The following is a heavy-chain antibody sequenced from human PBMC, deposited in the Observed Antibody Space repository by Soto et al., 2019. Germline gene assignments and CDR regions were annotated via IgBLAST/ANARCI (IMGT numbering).Heavy chain of an antibody. CDR2: ISSNGGST. J-gene: IGHJ4*02. CDR3: ARQSFARVRAPFDY. Sequence: VGSLRLSCSASGFTFSSYAMHWVRQAPGKGLEYVSAISSNGGSTYYADSVKGRFTISRDNSKNTLYLQMSSLRAEDTAVYYCARQSFARVRAPFDYWGPGAPVTVSS. D-gene: IGHD3-3*01. CDR1: GFTFSSYA. V-gene: IGHV3-64D*06.